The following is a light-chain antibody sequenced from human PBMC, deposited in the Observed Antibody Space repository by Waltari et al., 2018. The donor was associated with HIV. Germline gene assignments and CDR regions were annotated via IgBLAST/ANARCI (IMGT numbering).Light chain of an antibody. V-gene: IGKV3-15*01. CDR2: GAS. Sequence: EIVMTQSPATLSVSPGERVTVSCRASQTVSSSLAWYQQKPGQAPRLLIYGASTRATGIAARFSGSGSGTEFALTISSLQSEDFAVYYCQQYNDWPLTFGGGTRVEIK. J-gene: IGKJ4*01. CDR3: QQYNDWPLT. CDR1: QTVSSS.